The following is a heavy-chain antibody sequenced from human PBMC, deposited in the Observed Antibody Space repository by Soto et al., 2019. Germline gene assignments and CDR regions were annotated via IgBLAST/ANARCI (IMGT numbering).Heavy chain of an antibody. CDR1: GFTFRTYG. D-gene: IGHD2-21*02. V-gene: IGHV3-30*18. CDR3: AKDTGDWYFDY. J-gene: IGHJ4*02. CDR2: ISYDGNDK. Sequence: QVQLVESGGGVVQPGRSLRLSCAASGFTFRTYGMHWVRQAPGKGLEWVADISYDGNDKYYADSVRGRFTISRDNSKNTLYLKMNSLGAGDTAVFSCAKDTGDWYFDYGGQGTRVTVSS.